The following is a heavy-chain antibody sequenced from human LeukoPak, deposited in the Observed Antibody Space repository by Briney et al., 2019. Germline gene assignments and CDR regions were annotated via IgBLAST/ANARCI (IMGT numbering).Heavy chain of an antibody. J-gene: IGHJ5*02. CDR2: INHSGST. D-gene: IGHD3-10*01. V-gene: IGHV4-34*01. CDR1: GGSFSGYY. Sequence: SETLSLTCAVYGGSFSGYYWSWIRQPPGKGLEWIGEINHSGSTNYNPSLKSRVTISVDTSKNQFSLKLSSVTAADTAVYYCATSRGSGNGAYNWFDPWGQGTLVTVSS. CDR3: ATSRGSGNGAYNWFDP.